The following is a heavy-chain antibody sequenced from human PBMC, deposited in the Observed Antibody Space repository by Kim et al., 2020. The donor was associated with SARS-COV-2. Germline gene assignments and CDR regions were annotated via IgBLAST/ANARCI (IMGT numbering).Heavy chain of an antibody. D-gene: IGHD3-3*01. CDR1: GGSFSGYY. J-gene: IGHJ5*02. CDR3: ARVNRVEWFNGRNWFDP. CDR2: INHSGST. Sequence: SETLSLTCAVYGGSFSGYYWSWIRQPPGKGLEWIGEINHSGSTNYNPSLKSRVTISVDTSKNQFSLKLSSVTAADTAVYYCARVNRVEWFNGRNWFDPWGQGTLVTVSS. V-gene: IGHV4-34*01.